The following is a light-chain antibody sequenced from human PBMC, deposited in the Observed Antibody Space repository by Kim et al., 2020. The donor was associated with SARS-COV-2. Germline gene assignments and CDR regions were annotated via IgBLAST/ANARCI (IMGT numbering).Light chain of an antibody. CDR2: GNS. CDR1: SSNIGAGYD. J-gene: IGLJ2*01. CDR3: QSYDSSLSGPV. V-gene: IGLV1-40*01. Sequence: QRVTSSCTGSSSNIGAGYDVHWYQQLPGTAPKLLIYGNSNRPSGVPDRFSGSKSGTSASLAITGLQAEDEADYYCQSYDSSLSGPVFGGGTQLTVL.